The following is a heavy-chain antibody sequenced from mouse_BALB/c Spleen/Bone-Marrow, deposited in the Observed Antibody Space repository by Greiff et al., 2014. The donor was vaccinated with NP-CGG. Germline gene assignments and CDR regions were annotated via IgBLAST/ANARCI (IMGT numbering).Heavy chain of an antibody. D-gene: IGHD1-2*01. CDR3: ARPGYYGYQDV. J-gene: IGHJ1*01. V-gene: IGHV4-1*02. CDR2: INPDSSTI. CDR1: GFDFSRYW. Sequence: DVQLVESGGGLVQPGGSLKLSCAVSGFDFSRYWMTWVRQAPGKGLEWIGEINPDSSTINYTPSLKDKFIISRDNAKNTLYLQMSKVRSEDTALYYCARPGYYGYQDVWGAGTTVTVSS.